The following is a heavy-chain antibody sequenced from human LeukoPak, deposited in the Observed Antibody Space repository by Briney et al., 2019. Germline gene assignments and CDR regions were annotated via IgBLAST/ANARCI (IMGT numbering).Heavy chain of an antibody. CDR1: GGSISSSNW. Sequence: SETLSLTCAVSGGSISSSNWWSWVRQPPGKGLEWIGYIYHSGSTYYNPSLKSRVTISVDRSKNQFSLKLSSVTAADTAVYYCARALIGYCSGGSCYYYYYMDVWGKGTTVTVSS. V-gene: IGHV4-4*02. D-gene: IGHD2-15*01. CDR2: IYHSGST. J-gene: IGHJ6*03. CDR3: ARALIGYCSGGSCYYYYYMDV.